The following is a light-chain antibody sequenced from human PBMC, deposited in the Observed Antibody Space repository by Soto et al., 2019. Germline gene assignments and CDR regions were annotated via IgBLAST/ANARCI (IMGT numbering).Light chain of an antibody. J-gene: IGKJ4*01. CDR1: QDIKTS. Sequence: DIQMTQSPPSLSASIGDRVSITCRASQDIKTSLAWYQKKPGEPPQLLISTASRSEGGVPSRFRGSGSGTDFTLTITGLQPEDFAAYYCQQYDNGPLTFGGGTEVE. CDR3: QQYDNGPLT. CDR2: TAS. V-gene: IGKV1-NL1*01.